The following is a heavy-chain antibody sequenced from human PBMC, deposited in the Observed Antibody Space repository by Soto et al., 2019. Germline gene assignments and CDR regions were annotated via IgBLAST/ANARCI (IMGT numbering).Heavy chain of an antibody. CDR2: ISYDGSNK. V-gene: IGHV3-30*18. CDR3: AKARWELELRFNYFDY. Sequence: GGSLRLSCAASGFTFSSYGMHWVRQAPGKGLEWVAVISYDGSNKYYADSVKGRFTISRDNSKNTLYLQMNSLRAEDTAVYYCAKARWELELRFNYFDYWGQGTLVTVSS. CDR1: GFTFSSYG. D-gene: IGHD1-7*01. J-gene: IGHJ4*02.